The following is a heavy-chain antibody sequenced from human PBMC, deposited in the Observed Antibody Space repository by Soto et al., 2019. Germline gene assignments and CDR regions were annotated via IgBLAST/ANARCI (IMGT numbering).Heavy chain of an antibody. Sequence: QVQLVESGGGLVKPGGSLRLSCAASGFTFSDYYMSWIRQAPGKGLEWVSYISSSGSTIYYADSVKGRFTISRDNAKNSLYLQMNSLRAEDTAVYYCARYEWGSTVTTGYYYYYGMDVWGQGTTVTVSS. CDR3: ARYEWGSTVTTGYYYYYGMDV. D-gene: IGHD4-17*01. J-gene: IGHJ6*02. CDR2: ISSSGSTI. V-gene: IGHV3-11*04. CDR1: GFTFSDYY.